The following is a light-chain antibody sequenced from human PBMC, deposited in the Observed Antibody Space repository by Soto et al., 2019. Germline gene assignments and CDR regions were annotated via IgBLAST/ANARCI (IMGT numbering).Light chain of an antibody. V-gene: IGLV2-23*01. J-gene: IGLJ3*02. CDR1: SSDVGSHPL. CDR3: CAFTSAGTWV. CDR2: EDT. Sequence: QSALTQPASVSGSPGQSITISCAGTSSDVGSHPLVSWYQQHPGKAPKLMISEDTKQPSGVSNRFSGSKSGNMASLTISGLQAEDEADYYCCAFTSAGTWVFGGGTKLTVL.